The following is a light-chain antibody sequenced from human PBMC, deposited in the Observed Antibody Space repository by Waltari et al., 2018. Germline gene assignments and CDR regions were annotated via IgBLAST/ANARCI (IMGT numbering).Light chain of an antibody. CDR3: CSYDGGKSLL. V-gene: IGLV2-23*02. CDR1: TRDVGRYNL. CDR2: EVT. J-gene: IGLJ2*01. Sequence: HSPLTQPASVSGSPGQSIPLPCTGPTRDVGRYNLFACYHQHPGKAPKLVIYEVTVRPPEVSSRFSGSKSGNTASLTISGLQAEDEADYYCCSYDGGKSLLFGGGTKLTVL.